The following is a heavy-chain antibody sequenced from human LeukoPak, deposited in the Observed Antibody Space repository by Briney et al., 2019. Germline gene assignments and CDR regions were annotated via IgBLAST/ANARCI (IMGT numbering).Heavy chain of an antibody. J-gene: IGHJ4*02. CDR3: ASSAFGIYDSSGYIDY. CDR1: GFTFSSYA. CDR2: ISYDGSNK. D-gene: IGHD3-22*01. Sequence: GGSLRLSCAASGFTFSSYAMHWVRQAPGKGLEWVAVISYDGSNKYYADSVKGRFAISRDNFKNTLYLQMNSLRAEDTAVYYCASSAFGIYDSSGYIDYWGQGTLVTVSS. V-gene: IGHV3-30*09.